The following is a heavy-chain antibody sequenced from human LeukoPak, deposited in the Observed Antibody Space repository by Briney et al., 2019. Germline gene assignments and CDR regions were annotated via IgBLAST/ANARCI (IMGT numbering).Heavy chain of an antibody. D-gene: IGHD3-22*01. J-gene: IGHJ4*02. CDR2: ISGSGGST. CDR1: EFTFSSYA. V-gene: IGHV3-23*01. CDR3: AKVPTCYYDSSGYSAY. Sequence: GGSLRLSCAASEFTFSSYAMSWVRQAPGKGLEWVSAISGSGGSTYYADSVKGRFTISRDNSKNTLYLQMNSLRAEDTAVYYCAKVPTCYYDSSGYSAYWGQGTLVTVSS.